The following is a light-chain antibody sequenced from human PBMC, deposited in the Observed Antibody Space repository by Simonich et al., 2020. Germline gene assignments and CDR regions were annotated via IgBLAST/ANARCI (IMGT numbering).Light chain of an antibody. V-gene: IGKV4-1*01. CDR3: QQYYSTPWT. CDR2: WAT. Sequence: DIVMTQSPDSLAVFLGERATINGKSSQSVLSRSNNKNYLAWYQQKPGQPPKLLIYWATTRESGVPDRFSGSGSGTDFTLTISSLQAEDVAVYYCQQYYSTPWTFGQGTKVEIK. J-gene: IGKJ1*01. CDR1: QSVLSRSNNKNY.